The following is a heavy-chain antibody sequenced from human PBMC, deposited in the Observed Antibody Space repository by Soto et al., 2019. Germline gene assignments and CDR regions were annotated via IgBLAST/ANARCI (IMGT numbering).Heavy chain of an antibody. CDR2: ISGSGGST. D-gene: IGHD3-10*01. CDR1: GFTFSSYA. J-gene: IGHJ4*02. Sequence: GGSLRLSCAASGFTFSSYAMSWVRQAPGKGLEWVSAISGSGGSTYYADSVKGRFTISGDNSKNTLYLQMNSLRAEDTAVYYCAKGGSGSYYSDYWGQGTLVTVSS. V-gene: IGHV3-23*01. CDR3: AKGGSGSYYSDY.